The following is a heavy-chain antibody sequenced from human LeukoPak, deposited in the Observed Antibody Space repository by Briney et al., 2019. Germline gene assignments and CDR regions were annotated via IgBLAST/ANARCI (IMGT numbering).Heavy chain of an antibody. CDR1: GGSISSSSYY. CDR2: TYYSGST. D-gene: IGHD3-22*01. V-gene: IGHV4-39*01. CDR3: ARLRYYYDSSGYYADY. Sequence: PSETLSLTCTVSGGSISSSSYYWGWLRQPPGKGLEWIGSTYYSGSTYYNPSLKSRVTISVDTSKNQFSLKLSSVTAADTAVYYCARLRYYYDSSGYYADYWGQGTLVTVSS. J-gene: IGHJ4*02.